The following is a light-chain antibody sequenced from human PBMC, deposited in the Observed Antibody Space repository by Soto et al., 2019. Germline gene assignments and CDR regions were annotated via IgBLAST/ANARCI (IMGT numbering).Light chain of an antibody. V-gene: IGKV3-20*01. CDR3: QQYGSSPRT. CDR2: GAS. J-gene: IGKJ1*01. CDR1: QSVSSSY. Sequence: EIVLTQSPGALSLSPGERATLSCGASQSVSSSYLAWYQQKPGQAPRLLIYGASTRATGIPDRFSDSGSGTDFTLSISRLEPEDFAVYYCQQYGSSPRTFGQGTKVE.